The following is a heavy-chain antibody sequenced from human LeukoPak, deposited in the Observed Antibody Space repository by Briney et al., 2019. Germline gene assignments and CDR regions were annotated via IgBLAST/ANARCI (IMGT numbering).Heavy chain of an antibody. D-gene: IGHD6-19*01. CDR2: IIPIFGTA. J-gene: IGHJ4*02. CDR3: ARVSRQWLAKMYYFDY. Sequence: SVKVSCKASGYTFTSYGISWVRQAPGQGLEWMGGIIPIFGTANYAQKFQGRVTITADESTSTAYMELSSLRSEDTAVYYCARVSRQWLAKMYYFDYWGQGTLVTVSS. CDR1: GYTFTSYG. V-gene: IGHV1-69*13.